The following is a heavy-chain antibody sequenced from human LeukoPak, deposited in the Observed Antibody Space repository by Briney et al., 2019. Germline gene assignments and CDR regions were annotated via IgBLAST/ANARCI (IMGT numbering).Heavy chain of an antibody. CDR3: ARGGLITMVRGVYNFDY. CDR2: MNPNSGNT. V-gene: IGHV1-8*01. Sequence: ASVKVSCKASGYTFTSYDINWVRQATGQGLEWMGWMNPNSGNTGYAQKFQGRVTMTRNTSISTAYMELSSLRSEDTAVYYCARGGLITMVRGVYNFDYWGQGTLVTVSS. D-gene: IGHD3-10*01. CDR1: GYTFTSYD. J-gene: IGHJ4*02.